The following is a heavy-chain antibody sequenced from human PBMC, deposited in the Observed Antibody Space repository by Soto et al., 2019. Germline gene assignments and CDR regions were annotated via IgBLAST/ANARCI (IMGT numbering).Heavy chain of an antibody. D-gene: IGHD5-12*01. J-gene: IGHJ6*02. CDR1: GYTFTGYY. CDR2: INPNSGGT. Sequence: QVQLVQSGAEVKKPGASVKVSCKASGYTFTGYYMHWVRQDPGQGLEWMGWINPNSGGTNYAQKFQGWVTMTRDTSISTAYMELSRLRSDDTAVYYCARDRDSGYRHYYDGMDVWGQGTTVTVSS. V-gene: IGHV1-2*04. CDR3: ARDRDSGYRHYYDGMDV.